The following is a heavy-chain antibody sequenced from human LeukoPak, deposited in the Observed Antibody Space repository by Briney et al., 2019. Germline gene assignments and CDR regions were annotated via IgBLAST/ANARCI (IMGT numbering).Heavy chain of an antibody. CDR1: GGSISSSNW. J-gene: IGHJ6*03. Sequence: SETLSLTCAVSGGSISSSNWWSWARQPPGKGLEWIGEIYHSGSTNYNPSLKSRVTISVDTSKNQFSLKLSSVTAADTAVYYCARGGRSGYYLNPGYYYYMDVWGKGTTVTVSS. CDR3: ARGGRSGYYLNPGYYYYMDV. CDR2: IYHSGST. V-gene: IGHV4-4*02. D-gene: IGHD3-3*01.